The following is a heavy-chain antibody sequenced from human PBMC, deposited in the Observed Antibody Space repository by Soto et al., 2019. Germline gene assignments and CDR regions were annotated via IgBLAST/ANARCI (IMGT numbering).Heavy chain of an antibody. D-gene: IGHD5-12*01. J-gene: IGHJ3*01. Sequence: GGSLRLSCAASGFIFTNYAMNCVRQAPGKGLEWVSVIGGRGNSAYSADSVQGRFTISRDNSKTTLSLQMSSLTADDTAIYYCVREGRGSFDFWGRGTMVTVS. CDR2: IGGRGNSA. V-gene: IGHV3-23*01. CDR3: VREGRGSFDF. CDR1: GFIFTNYA.